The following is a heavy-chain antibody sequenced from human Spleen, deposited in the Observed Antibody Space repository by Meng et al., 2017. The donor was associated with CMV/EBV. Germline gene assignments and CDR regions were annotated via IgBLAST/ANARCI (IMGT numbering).Heavy chain of an antibody. CDR2: LSGSGGST. D-gene: IGHD3-10*01. Sequence: SGFTFSTYAMSWVSQAPGKGLEWVSALSGSGGSTYYADSVKGRFTISRDNSKNTLYLQMNSLRAEDTAVYYCAKERSLWFGESAFDYWGQGTLVTVSS. V-gene: IGHV3-23*01. CDR3: AKERSLWFGESAFDY. J-gene: IGHJ4*02. CDR1: GFTFSTYA.